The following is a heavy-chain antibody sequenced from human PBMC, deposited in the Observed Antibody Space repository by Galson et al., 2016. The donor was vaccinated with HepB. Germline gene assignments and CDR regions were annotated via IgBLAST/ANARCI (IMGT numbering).Heavy chain of an antibody. V-gene: IGHV4-59*01. CDR2: VYYSGRT. CDR3: AREGSSTIFGVEN. Sequence: LRLSCAASGFTFSSYSMNWVRQAPGKGLEWIGYVYYSGRTNYNPSLKSRVTILVDTSKNQFSLKLSSVTAADTAVYYCAREGSSTIFGVENWGQGTLVTVSS. CDR1: GFTFSSYS. D-gene: IGHD3-3*01. J-gene: IGHJ4*02.